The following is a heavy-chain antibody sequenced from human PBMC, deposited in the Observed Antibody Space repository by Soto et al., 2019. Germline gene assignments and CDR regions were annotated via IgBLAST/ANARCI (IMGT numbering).Heavy chain of an antibody. V-gene: IGHV3-23*01. D-gene: IGHD3-22*01. CDR3: AKAEGYYDSSGTFDY. CDR2: ISGSGGST. CDR1: GFTFSSYA. Sequence: GGSLRLSCAASGFTFSSYAMSWVRQAPGKGLEWVSAISGSGGSTYYADSVKGRFTISRDNSKNTLYLQMNSLRAEDTAVYYCAKAEGYYDSSGTFDYWGQGTLVTVSS. J-gene: IGHJ4*02.